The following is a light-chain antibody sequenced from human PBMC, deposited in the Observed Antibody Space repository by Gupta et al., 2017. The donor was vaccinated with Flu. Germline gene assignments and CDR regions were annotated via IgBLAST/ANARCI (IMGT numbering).Light chain of an antibody. V-gene: IGLV2-11*01. CDR3: CSYAGSYTKWV. J-gene: IGLJ3*02. Sequence: QSALTQPRSVSGSPGQSVTISCTGTSSYVGGYNYVSWYQQHSGKAPKLMIYDVSKRPSGVPDRFSGSKSGNTASLTISGLQAEDEADYYCCSYAGSYTKWVFGGGTKLTVL. CDR1: SSYVGGYNY. CDR2: DVS.